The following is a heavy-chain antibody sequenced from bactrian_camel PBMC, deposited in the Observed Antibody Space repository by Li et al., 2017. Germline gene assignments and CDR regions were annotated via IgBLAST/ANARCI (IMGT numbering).Heavy chain of an antibody. Sequence: VQLVESGGDLVQPGESLRLSCVASGARTTTFYMSWVRQAPGKELEWVSRISSSGGTTYYADSVKGRFTMSRDNAKNTVNLQLSSLKSEDTALYYCARSPATMDWGQGTQVTVSS. CDR1: GARTTTFY. J-gene: IGHJ4*01. D-gene: IGHD4*01. CDR2: ISSSGGTT. V-gene: IGHV3S40*01. CDR3: ARSPATMD.